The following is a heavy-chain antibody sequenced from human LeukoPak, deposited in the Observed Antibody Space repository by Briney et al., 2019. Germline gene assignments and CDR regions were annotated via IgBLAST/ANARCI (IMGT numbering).Heavy chain of an antibody. J-gene: IGHJ4*02. Sequence: SETLSLTCTLSGGSISSDYWSWIRQSPGKGLEWIGYIYYSGGINYNPSLKSRATISVDTSKNQFSLKLSSVTAADTAVYYCARDGEAAAGPQFDYWGQGTLVTVSS. CDR3: ARDGEAAAGPQFDY. CDR2: IYYSGGI. D-gene: IGHD6-13*01. V-gene: IGHV4-59*01. CDR1: GGSISSDY.